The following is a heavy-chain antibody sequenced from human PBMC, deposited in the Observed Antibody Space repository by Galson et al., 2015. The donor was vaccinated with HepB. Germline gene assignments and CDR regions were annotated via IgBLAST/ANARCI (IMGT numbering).Heavy chain of an antibody. D-gene: IGHD6-6*01. CDR2: IIPIFGTA. CDR3: ARDLLTQALVYYYYGMDV. V-gene: IGHV1-69*13. CDR1: GGTFSSYA. Sequence: SVKVSCKASGGTFSSYAISWVRQAPGQGLEWMGGIIPIFGTANYAQKFQGRVTITADESTSTAYMELSSLRSEDTAVYYCARDLLTQALVYYYYGMDVWGQGTAVTVSS. J-gene: IGHJ6*02.